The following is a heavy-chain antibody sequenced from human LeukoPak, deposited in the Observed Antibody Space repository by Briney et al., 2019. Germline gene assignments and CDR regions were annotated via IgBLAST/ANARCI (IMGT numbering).Heavy chain of an antibody. CDR1: GYTFTIYY. CDR2: INPSGGST. V-gene: IGHV1-46*01. D-gene: IGHD6-13*01. Sequence: ASVKVSCKASGYTFTIYYIHWVRQAPGQGLEWMGLINPSGGSTNYAQKFQGRVTMTRDTSTSTVYMELSSLRSEDTAVYYCARDPGTDGSSWYVLDNWGQGTLVTVSA. J-gene: IGHJ4*02. CDR3: ARDPGTDGSSWYVLDN.